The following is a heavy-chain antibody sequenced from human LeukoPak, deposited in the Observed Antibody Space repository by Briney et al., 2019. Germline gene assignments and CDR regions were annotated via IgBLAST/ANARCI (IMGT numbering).Heavy chain of an antibody. D-gene: IGHD5-18*01. CDR1: GGSISSSSYY. V-gene: IGHV4-39*07. J-gene: IGHJ4*02. CDR3: VGWIQLSLFDY. CDR2: IYYSGST. Sequence: PSETLSLTCTVSGGSISSSSYYWGWIRQPPGKGLEWIGSIYYSGSTYYNPSLKSRVTISVDTSKNQFSLKLSSVTAADTAVYYCVGWIQLSLFDYWGQGTLVTVSS.